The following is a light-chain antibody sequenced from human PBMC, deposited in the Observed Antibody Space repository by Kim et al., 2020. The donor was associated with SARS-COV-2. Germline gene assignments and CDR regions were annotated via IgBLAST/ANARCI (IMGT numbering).Light chain of an antibody. CDR2: EVT. CDR3: YAFAGSDSYL. CDR1: RSDVGASDS. J-gene: IGLJ1*01. V-gene: IGLV2-11*03. Sequence: PVQSVTISCTGTRSDVGASDSVSWYQQHPGKAPKLIICEVTKPSGVPDRFSGSKSGNTASLTISGLQAEDEAIYYCYAFAGSDSYLFGTGTKVTVL.